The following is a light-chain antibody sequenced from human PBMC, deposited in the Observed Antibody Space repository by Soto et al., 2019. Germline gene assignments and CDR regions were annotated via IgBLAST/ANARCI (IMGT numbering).Light chain of an antibody. CDR3: QQSYNIQALT. CDR2: GAA. CDR1: QSISTW. Sequence: DIQMTQSPSSLSASVGDRVTIACGSSQSISTWLAWYQQKPGKAPSVLIYGAASLQSGVPSRFSGSGSGTNFSLTINSLQPEDYATYYCQQSYNIQALTFGGGTKVDI. J-gene: IGKJ4*01. V-gene: IGKV1-39*01.